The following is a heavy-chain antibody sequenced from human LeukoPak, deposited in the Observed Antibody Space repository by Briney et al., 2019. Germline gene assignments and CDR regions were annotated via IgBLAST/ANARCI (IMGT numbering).Heavy chain of an antibody. J-gene: IGHJ4*02. V-gene: IGHV3-7*01. Sequence: GGSLRLSCAASVFTFNYYSMMWGRQAPGKGLEWVANMNHDGSEKYYLDSVKGRFTISRDNAKNSLFLQMNSLRAEDTAVYYCAKDPRIAARPLFDYWGQGTLVTVSA. CDR3: AKDPRIAARPLFDY. CDR2: MNHDGSEK. CDR1: VFTFNYYS. D-gene: IGHD6-6*01.